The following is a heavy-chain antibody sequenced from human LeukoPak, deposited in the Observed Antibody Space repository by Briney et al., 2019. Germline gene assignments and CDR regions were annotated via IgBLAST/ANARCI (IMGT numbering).Heavy chain of an antibody. V-gene: IGHV1-2*02. CDR1: GYTFTAYY. J-gene: IGHJ5*02. Sequence: ASVKVSCKASGYTFTAYYMHWVRQAPGQGLEWMGWINPNSGVTNYARKFQGRVTMTRDTSISTAYMELSSLRSDDTAVYFCARDMDQWLVLMTWGQGTLVTVSS. D-gene: IGHD6-19*01. CDR3: ARDMDQWLVLMT. CDR2: INPNSGVT.